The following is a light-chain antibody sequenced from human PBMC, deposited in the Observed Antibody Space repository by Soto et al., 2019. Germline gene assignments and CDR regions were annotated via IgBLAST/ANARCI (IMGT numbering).Light chain of an antibody. CDR1: SSDVANYNY. V-gene: IGLV2-11*01. CDR2: DVS. Sequence: QSVLTQPRSVSGSPGQSVTISCTRTSSDVANYNYVSWYQQHPGKAPKLMIYDVSKRPSGVPDRFSGSKSGNTASLTISGLQAEDEADYYCCSYAGSRYVFGTGTKVTVL. J-gene: IGLJ1*01. CDR3: CSYAGSRYV.